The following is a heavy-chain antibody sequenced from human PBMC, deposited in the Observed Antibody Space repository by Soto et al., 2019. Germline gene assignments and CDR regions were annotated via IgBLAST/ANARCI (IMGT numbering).Heavy chain of an antibody. Sequence: SETLSLTCTVSGGSISSGDYYWSWIRQPPGKGLEWIGYIYYSGSTYYNPSLKSRVTISVDTSKNQFSLKLSSVTAADTAVYYCARVRSDFWSGYYGGPFDYWGQGTLVT. CDR1: GGSISSGDYY. D-gene: IGHD3-3*01. V-gene: IGHV4-30-4*01. CDR2: IYYSGST. CDR3: ARVRSDFWSGYYGGPFDY. J-gene: IGHJ4*02.